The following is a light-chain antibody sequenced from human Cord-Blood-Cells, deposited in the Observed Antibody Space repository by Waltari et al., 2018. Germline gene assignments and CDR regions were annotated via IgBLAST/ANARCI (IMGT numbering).Light chain of an antibody. Sequence: DIQMTHSPSSLSASVGDRVTITCRESQSISSYLNWYQQKPGKAPKLLIYAASSLQSGVPSRFSGSGSGTDFTLTISSLQPEDFATYYCQQSYSTPYTFGRGTKLEIK. CDR3: QQSYSTPYT. CDR1: QSISSY. V-gene: IGKV1-39*01. J-gene: IGKJ2*01. CDR2: AAS.